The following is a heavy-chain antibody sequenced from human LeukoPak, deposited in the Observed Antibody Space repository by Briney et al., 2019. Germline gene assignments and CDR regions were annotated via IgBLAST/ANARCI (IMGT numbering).Heavy chain of an antibody. V-gene: IGHV3-23*01. Sequence: PGGSLRLSCAASGFTFSSYAMSWVRQAPGKGLEWVSAISGNGGTTYYADSVKGRFTISRDNSKNMLYMQMNSLRAEDTAVYYCAKESYYDKGFDYWGQGTLVTVSS. CDR1: GFTFSSYA. J-gene: IGHJ4*02. D-gene: IGHD3-22*01. CDR2: ISGNGGTT. CDR3: AKESYYDKGFDY.